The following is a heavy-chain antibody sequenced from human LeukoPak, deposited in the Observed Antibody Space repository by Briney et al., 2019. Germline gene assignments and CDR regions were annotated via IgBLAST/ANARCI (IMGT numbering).Heavy chain of an antibody. Sequence: SETLSLTCTVSGDSISSYYWTWIRQPAGKGLEWIGRIYTSGSTNYNPSLKSRVTMSVDTSQNQFSLKLSSVTTADTALYYCARDHYDSGSYSGSYYDYWGQGTLVTVSS. CDR3: ARDHYDSGSYSGSYYDY. J-gene: IGHJ4*02. CDR2: IYTSGST. D-gene: IGHD3-10*01. CDR1: GDSISSYY. V-gene: IGHV4-4*07.